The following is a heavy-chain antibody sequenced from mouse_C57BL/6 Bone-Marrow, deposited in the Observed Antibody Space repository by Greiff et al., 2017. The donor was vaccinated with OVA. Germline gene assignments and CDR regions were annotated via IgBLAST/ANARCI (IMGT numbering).Heavy chain of an antibody. V-gene: IGHV1-26*01. CDR3: ARRTPYYYGSSYEAMDY. CDR1: GYTFTDYY. Sequence: EVQLQQSGPELVKPGASVKISCKASGYTFTDYYMNWVKQSHGKSLEWIGDINPNNGGTSYNQKFKGKATLTVDKSSSTAYMELRSLTSEDSAVYYCARRTPYYYGSSYEAMDYWGQGTSVTVSS. D-gene: IGHD1-1*01. CDR2: INPNNGGT. J-gene: IGHJ4*01.